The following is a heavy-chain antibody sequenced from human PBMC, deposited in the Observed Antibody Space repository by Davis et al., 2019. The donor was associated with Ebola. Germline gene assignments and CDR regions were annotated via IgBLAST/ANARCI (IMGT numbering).Heavy chain of an antibody. D-gene: IGHD4-17*01. CDR3: AREVVTNYGMDV. Sequence: GESLKISCAASGFTFSSYWMSWVRQAPGKGLEWVSAISSSGSSVYYADSVKGRFTISRDNTNSSLYLQMNSLRAEDTAVYYCAREVVTNYGMDVWGRGTTVTVSS. CDR2: ISSSGSSV. J-gene: IGHJ6*02. V-gene: IGHV3-21*01. CDR1: GFTFSSYW.